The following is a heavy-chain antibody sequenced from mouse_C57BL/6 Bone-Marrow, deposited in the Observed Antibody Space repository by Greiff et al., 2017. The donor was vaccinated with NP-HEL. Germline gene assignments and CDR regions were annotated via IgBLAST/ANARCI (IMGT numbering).Heavy chain of an antibody. Sequence: QVQLQQSGAELVKPGASVKISCKASGYAFSSYWMNWVKQRPGKGLEWIGQIYPGDGDTNYNGKFKGKATLTADKSSSTAYMQLSSLTSEDSAVYVCAKAIYYGYDGPYFDYWGQGTTLTVSS. J-gene: IGHJ2*01. CDR3: AKAIYYGYDGPYFDY. D-gene: IGHD2-2*01. CDR2: IYPGDGDT. CDR1: GYAFSSYW. V-gene: IGHV1-80*01.